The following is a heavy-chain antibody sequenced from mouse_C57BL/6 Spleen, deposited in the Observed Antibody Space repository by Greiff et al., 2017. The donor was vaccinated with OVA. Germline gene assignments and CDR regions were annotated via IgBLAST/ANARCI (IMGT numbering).Heavy chain of an antibody. CDR2: INPNNGGT. J-gene: IGHJ4*01. V-gene: IGHV1-26*01. Sequence: EVQLQQSGPELVKPGASVKISCKASGYTFTDYYMNWVKQSHGKSLEWIGDINPNNGGTSYNQKFKGKATLTVDNSSSPAYMELRSLTSEDSAVYYCARYYGNYGYAMDYWGQGTSVTVSS. CDR3: ARYYGNYGYAMDY. D-gene: IGHD2-1*01. CDR1: GYTFTDYY.